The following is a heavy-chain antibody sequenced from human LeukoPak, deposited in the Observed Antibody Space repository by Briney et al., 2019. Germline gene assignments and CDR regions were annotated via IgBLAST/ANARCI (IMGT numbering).Heavy chain of an antibody. CDR3: AKDPTFVYYGSESQGYFDY. J-gene: IGHJ4*02. Sequence: GGSLRLSCAASGFTFSSYAMSWVRQAPGKGLEWVSAISGSGGSTYYADSVEGRFTISRDNSKNTLYLQMNSLRAEDTAVHYCAKDPTFVYYGSESQGYFDYWGQGTLVTVSS. V-gene: IGHV3-23*01. D-gene: IGHD3-10*01. CDR1: GFTFSSYA. CDR2: ISGSGGST.